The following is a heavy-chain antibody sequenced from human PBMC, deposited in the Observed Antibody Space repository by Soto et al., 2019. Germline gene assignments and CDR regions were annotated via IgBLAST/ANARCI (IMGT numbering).Heavy chain of an antibody. Sequence: PSETLSLTCTVSGGSISSGGYYWSWIRQHPGKGLEWIGYIYYSGSTYYNPSLKSRVTISVDTSKNQFSLKLSSVTAADTAVYYCMLGSGWKDFDYWGQGTLVTFSS. CDR2: IYYSGST. D-gene: IGHD3-22*01. V-gene: IGHV4-31*09. CDR1: GGSISSGGYY. CDR3: MLGSGWKDFDY. J-gene: IGHJ4*02.